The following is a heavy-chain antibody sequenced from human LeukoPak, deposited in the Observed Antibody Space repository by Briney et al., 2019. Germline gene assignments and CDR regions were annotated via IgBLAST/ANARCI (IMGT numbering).Heavy chain of an antibody. J-gene: IGHJ5*02. CDR1: GYIFTTYY. D-gene: IGHD1-26*01. CDR3: AITPVENISWYSWFDP. CDR2: INPSDGST. V-gene: IGHV1-46*01. Sequence: ASVKVSCKASGYIFTTYYMHWVRQAPGQGLEWMGVINPSDGSTNYAQRFQGRVTFTSDTSATVVYMDLSSLRSEDTAEYYCAITPVENISWYSWFDPWGQGTLVTVSS.